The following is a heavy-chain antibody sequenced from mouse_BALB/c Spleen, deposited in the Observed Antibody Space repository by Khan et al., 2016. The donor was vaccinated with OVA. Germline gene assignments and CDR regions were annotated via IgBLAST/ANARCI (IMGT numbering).Heavy chain of an antibody. D-gene: IGHD2-14*01. CDR3: ARVGYARTMDY. CDR2: IITYTGET. Sequence: QVQLQQSGPELKKPGQTVKISCKASGYAFTNNGMTLASQAPRKGLKWLGWIITYTGETTYVADFKGRFAFTLEPSASTAYLQINNLKNKDTATGFCARVGYARTMDYWGQGTSVTVSS. V-gene: IGHV9-3-1*01. CDR1: GYAFTNNG. J-gene: IGHJ4*01.